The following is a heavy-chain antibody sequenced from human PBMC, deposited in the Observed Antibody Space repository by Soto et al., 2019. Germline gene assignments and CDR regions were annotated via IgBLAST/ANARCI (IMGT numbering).Heavy chain of an antibody. CDR3: ARAYYYELLDY. CDR1: GYSISSGYY. Sequence: KASETLSLTCAVSGYSISSGYYWGWIRQPPGKGLEWIGSIYHSGSTYYNPSLKSRVTISVDTSKNQFSLKLSSVTAADTAVYYCARAYYYELLDYWGQGTLVTVSS. D-gene: IGHD3-22*01. V-gene: IGHV4-38-2*01. CDR2: IYHSGST. J-gene: IGHJ4*02.